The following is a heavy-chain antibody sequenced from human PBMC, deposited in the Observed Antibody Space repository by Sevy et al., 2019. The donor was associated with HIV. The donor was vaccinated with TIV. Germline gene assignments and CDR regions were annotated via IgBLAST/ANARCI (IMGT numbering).Heavy chain of an antibody. V-gene: IGHV3-66*01. Sequence: GGSLRLSCAASGLTVNSNYMTWVRQAPGKGLEGVSVIYSDGTTYHADSVKDRFTISRDNFKNTLYLQMNSLRAEDTAVYYCARGKSGYGYALNYWGQRTLVTVSS. J-gene: IGHJ4*02. CDR1: GLTVNSNY. CDR3: ARGKSGYGYALNY. D-gene: IGHD5-18*01. CDR2: IYSDGTT.